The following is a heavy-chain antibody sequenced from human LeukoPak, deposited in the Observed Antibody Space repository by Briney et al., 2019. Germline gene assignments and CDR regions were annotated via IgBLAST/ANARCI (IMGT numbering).Heavy chain of an antibody. J-gene: IGHJ6*03. D-gene: IGHD3-22*01. CDR1: GFTFSSYS. V-gene: IGHV3-48*04. CDR2: ISSSGSTI. Sequence: GGSLRLSCAASGFTFSSYSMNWVRQAPGKGLEWVSYISSSGSTIYYADSVKGRFTISRDNAKNSLYLQMNSLRAEDTAVYYCARDLYYDSSGYYMDVWGKGTTVTISS. CDR3: ARDLYYDSSGYYMDV.